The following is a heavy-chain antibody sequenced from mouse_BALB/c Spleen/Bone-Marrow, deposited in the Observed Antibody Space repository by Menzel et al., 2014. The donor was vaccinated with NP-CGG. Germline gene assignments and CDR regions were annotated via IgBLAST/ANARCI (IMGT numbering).Heavy chain of an antibody. CDR1: GYTFTEYT. V-gene: IGHV1-18*01. CDR3: ARGRFAY. J-gene: IGHJ3*01. CDR2: INPNIGGT. Sequence: EVMLVESGPEPVKPGASVKISCKTSGYTFTEYTIHWVKQSHGKSLEWIGNINPNIGGTTYNQKFKGKATLTVDMSSSTAYMDLRSLTSEDSAVYYCARGRFAYWGQGTLVTVSA.